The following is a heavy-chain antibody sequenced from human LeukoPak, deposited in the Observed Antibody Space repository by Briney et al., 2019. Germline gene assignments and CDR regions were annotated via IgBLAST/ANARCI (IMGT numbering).Heavy chain of an antibody. CDR3: ARGIYGDYSDY. J-gene: IGHJ4*02. CDR1: GGSVSSGSYY. D-gene: IGHD4-17*01. CDR2: IYYSGST. V-gene: IGHV4-61*01. Sequence: PSETLSLTCTVSGGSVSSGSYYWSWIRQPPGKGLEWIGYIYYSGSTNYNPSLKSRVTISVDTSKNQFSLKLSSVTAADTAVYYCARGIYGDYSDYWGQGTLVTVSS.